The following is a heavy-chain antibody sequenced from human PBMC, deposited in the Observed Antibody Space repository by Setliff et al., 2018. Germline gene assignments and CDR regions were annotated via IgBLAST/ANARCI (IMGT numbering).Heavy chain of an antibody. Sequence: GGSLRLSCAASGFTFSRYWMSWVRQAPGKGLEWVANIKQDGSEKYYVDSVKGRFTISRDNAKNSLYLQMNSLRAEDTAVYYCARDHVYGSQYYYYYYGMDVWGQGTTVTVSS. V-gene: IGHV3-7*01. CDR1: GFTFSRYW. CDR3: ARDHVYGSQYYYYYYGMDV. J-gene: IGHJ6*02. D-gene: IGHD3-10*01. CDR2: IKQDGSEK.